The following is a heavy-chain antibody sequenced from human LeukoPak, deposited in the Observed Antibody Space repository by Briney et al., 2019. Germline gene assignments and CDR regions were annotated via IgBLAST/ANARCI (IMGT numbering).Heavy chain of an antibody. J-gene: IGHJ4*02. CDR1: GYSISSGYY. D-gene: IGHD6-13*01. V-gene: IGHV4-38-2*02. CDR2: IYHSGST. CDR3: ARNIAAAAPYYFDY. Sequence: SETLSLTCTVSGYSISSGYYWGWIRQPPGKGLEWIGSIYHSGSTYYNPSLKSRVTISVDTSKNQFSLKLSSVTAADTAVYYCARNIAAAAPYYFDYWGQGTLVTVSS.